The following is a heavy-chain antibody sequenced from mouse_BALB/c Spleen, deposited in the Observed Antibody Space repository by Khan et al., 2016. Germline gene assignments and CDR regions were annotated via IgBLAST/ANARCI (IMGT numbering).Heavy chain of an antibody. CDR1: GFNFKDTY. D-gene: IGHD3-3*01. CDR2: IDPANGNT. CDR3: ARGDPYYAIDY. Sequence: VQLQQSGAELVKPGASVKLSCTASGFNFKDTYMHWVKQRPEQGLEWLGRIDPANGNTKYDPKFQGKATITADTSSNTAYLQHSSLTSEDTAVYYCARGDPYYAIDYWGRETTVTVSS. J-gene: IGHJ4*01. V-gene: IGHV14-3*02.